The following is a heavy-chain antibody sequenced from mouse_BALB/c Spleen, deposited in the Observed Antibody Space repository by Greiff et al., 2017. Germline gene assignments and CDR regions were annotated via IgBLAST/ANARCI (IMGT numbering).Heavy chain of an antibody. CDR3: ARHSYYYGSSFYAMDY. V-gene: IGHV5-12-1*01. D-gene: IGHD1-1*01. Sequence: EVMLVESGGGLVKPGGSLKLSCAASGFAFSSYDMSWVRQTPEKRLEWVAYISSGGGSTYYPDTVKGRFTISRDNAKNTLYLQMSSLKSEDTAMYYCARHSYYYGSSFYAMDYWGQGTSVTVSS. CDR2: ISSGGGST. CDR1: GFAFSSYD. J-gene: IGHJ4*01.